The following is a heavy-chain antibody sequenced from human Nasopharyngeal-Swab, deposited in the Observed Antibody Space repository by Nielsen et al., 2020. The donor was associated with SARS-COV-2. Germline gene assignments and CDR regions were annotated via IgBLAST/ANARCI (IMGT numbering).Heavy chain of an antibody. CDR2: INPNSGGT. CDR3: ARGPYYDFWSGYSSYYYMDV. V-gene: IGHV1-2*04. J-gene: IGHJ6*03. D-gene: IGHD3-3*01. Sequence: ASVNVSCMPSGYTFTGYYMHWVRQAPGQGREWMGWINPNSGGTNYAQKFQGWVTMTRDTSISTAYMELSRLRSDDTAVYYCARGPYYDFWSGYSSYYYMDVWGKGTTVTVSS. CDR1: GYTFTGYY.